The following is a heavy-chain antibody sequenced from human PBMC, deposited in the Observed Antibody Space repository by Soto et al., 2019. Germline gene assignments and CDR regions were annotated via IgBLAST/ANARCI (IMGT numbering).Heavy chain of an antibody. CDR1: GYTFTNYA. CDR2: ISLYNGDK. V-gene: IGHV1-18*04. J-gene: IGHJ6*02. D-gene: IGHD3-16*01. CDR3: GSEGGSNSGDGVGYYYYGMDV. Sequence: ALVKVACKASGYTFTNYAISGVRHAPGQWLEWMGWISLYNGDKEFVQKLQGIVTMPTGTSTTTAYMELMGLRHHVPAVYFCGSEGGSNSGDGVGYYYYGMDVWGQGTTVTVSS.